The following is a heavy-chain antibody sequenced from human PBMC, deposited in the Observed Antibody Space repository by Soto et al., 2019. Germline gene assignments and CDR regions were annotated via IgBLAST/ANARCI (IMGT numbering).Heavy chain of an antibody. CDR2: IYYSGST. CDR3: ARDRSEVVRGFFRKARFDP. CDR1: GGSISSGGYS. J-gene: IGHJ5*02. D-gene: IGHD3-10*01. V-gene: IGHV4-31*03. Sequence: QVQLQESGPGLVKPSQTLSLTCTVSGGSISSGGYSWSWIRQHPGKGLEWIGYIYYSGSTYYNPSLKSRVTISVDTSKNQFSLKLSSVTAADTAVYYCARDRSEVVRGFFRKARFDPWGQGTLVTVSS.